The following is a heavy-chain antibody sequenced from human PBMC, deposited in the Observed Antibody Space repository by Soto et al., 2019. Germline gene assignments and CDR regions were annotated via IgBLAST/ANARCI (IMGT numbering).Heavy chain of an antibody. Sequence: GGSLRLSCAASGFTFSSYGMHWVRQAPGKGLEWVAVIWYDGSNKYYADSVKGRFTISRDNAKNSLYLQMNSLRAEDTAVYYCARAPYCGGDCYPDAFDIWGQGTMVTVSS. V-gene: IGHV3-33*01. CDR1: GFTFSSYG. CDR3: ARAPYCGGDCYPDAFDI. CDR2: IWYDGSNK. J-gene: IGHJ3*02. D-gene: IGHD2-21*02.